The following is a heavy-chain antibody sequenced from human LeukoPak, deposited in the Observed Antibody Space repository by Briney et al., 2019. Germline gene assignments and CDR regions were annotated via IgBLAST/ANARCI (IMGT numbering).Heavy chain of an antibody. V-gene: IGHV1-69*04. D-gene: IGHD3-22*01. CDR2: IIPILGIA. CDR3: AVTSDYYDSSGYYDPDDY. CDR1: GYTFTSYA. Sequence: ASVKVSCKAPGYTFTSYAISWVRQAPGQGVEWMGRIIPILGIANYAQKFQGRVTITADKSTSTAYMELSSLRSEDTAMYYCAVTSDYYDSSGYYDPDDYWGQGTLVTVSS. J-gene: IGHJ4*02.